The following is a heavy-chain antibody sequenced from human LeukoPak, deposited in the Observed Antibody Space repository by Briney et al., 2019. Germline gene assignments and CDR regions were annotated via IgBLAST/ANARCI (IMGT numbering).Heavy chain of an antibody. V-gene: IGHV3-21*01. CDR3: ARGTAGSPPCLDV. J-gene: IGHJ6*02. CDR2: ISSSSSYI. D-gene: IGHD2-15*01. Sequence: GGSLRLSCAASGFTFSSYSMNWVRQAPGKGLEWVSSISSSSSYIYYADSVKGRFTISRDNAKNSLYLQMNSLRAEDTAMYYCARGTAGSPPCLDVWGQGTTVTVS. CDR1: GFTFSSYS.